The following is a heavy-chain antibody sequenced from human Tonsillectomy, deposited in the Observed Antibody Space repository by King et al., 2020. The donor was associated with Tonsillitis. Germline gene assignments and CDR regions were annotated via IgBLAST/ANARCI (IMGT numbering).Heavy chain of an antibody. V-gene: IGHV5-51*01. J-gene: IGHJ4*02. D-gene: IGHD3-10*01. CDR3: AKQGDHYFGSGSFTD. CDR2: IHPGDSDT. Sequence: QLVQSGAEVKKPGESLKISCQGSGYIFTSYWIGWVGQMPGKGLEWMGIIHPGDSDTRYSPSFQGQVAISADRSIGTAYLQWSSLKASDTAIYYCAKQGDHYFGSGSFTDWGQGTLVTVSS. CDR1: GYIFTSYW.